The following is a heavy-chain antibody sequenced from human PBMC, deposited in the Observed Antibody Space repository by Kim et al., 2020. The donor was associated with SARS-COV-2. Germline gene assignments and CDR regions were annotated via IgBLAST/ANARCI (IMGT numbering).Heavy chain of an antibody. Sequence: GGSLRLSCAASGFTFSSYAMSWVRQAPGKGLEWVSAISGSGGSTYFADSVKGRFTISRDKSKNTLYLQMNSLRAEDTAVYYCAKDGSSSWKRGMDDWGQGTTV. CDR2: ISGSGGST. D-gene: IGHD6-13*01. V-gene: IGHV3-23*01. CDR1: GFTFSSYA. J-gene: IGHJ6*02. CDR3: AKDGSSSWKRGMDD.